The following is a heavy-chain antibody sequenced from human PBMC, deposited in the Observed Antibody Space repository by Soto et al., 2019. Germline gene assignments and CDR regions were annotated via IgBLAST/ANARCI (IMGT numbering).Heavy chain of an antibody. D-gene: IGHD2-15*01. CDR3: ARRYCSGGSCLDY. J-gene: IGHJ4*02. V-gene: IGHV4-59*01. Sequence: LSLNCTVSGGSISSYYWSWIRQPPGKGLEWIGYIYYSGSTNYNPSLKSRVTISVDTSKNQFSLKLSSVTAADTAVYYCARRYCSGGSCLDYWGQGTLVTVSS. CDR1: GGSISSYY. CDR2: IYYSGST.